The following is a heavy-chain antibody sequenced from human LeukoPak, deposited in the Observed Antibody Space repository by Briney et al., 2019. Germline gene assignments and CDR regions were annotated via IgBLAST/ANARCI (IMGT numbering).Heavy chain of an antibody. J-gene: IGHJ4*02. CDR3: AKDRCRLGDCYFDY. V-gene: IGHV3-30*18. CDR2: VSNDGNNK. D-gene: IGHD2-21*02. CDR1: GFTFRSYG. Sequence: AGGSLRLSCAASGFTFRSYGMHWVRQAPGKGLEWVAVVSNDGNNKYYADSVKGRFTISRDNSKDTLYPQVDSLRAEDTAVYYCAKDRCRLGDCYFDYWGQGTLVTVSS.